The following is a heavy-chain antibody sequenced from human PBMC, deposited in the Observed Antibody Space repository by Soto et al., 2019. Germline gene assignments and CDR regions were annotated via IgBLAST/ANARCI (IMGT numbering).Heavy chain of an antibody. D-gene: IGHD6-13*01. CDR2: IIPIFGTA. CDR1: GGTFSSYA. J-gene: IGHJ6*02. Sequence: GTSVKLSCKASGGTFSSYAISWVRQAPGQGLEWMGGIIPIFGTANYAQKFQGRVTITADESTSTAYMELSSLRSEDTAVYYCARDGNSSWSYYYYGMDVWGQGTTVTVSS. CDR3: ARDGNSSWSYYYYGMDV. V-gene: IGHV1-69*13.